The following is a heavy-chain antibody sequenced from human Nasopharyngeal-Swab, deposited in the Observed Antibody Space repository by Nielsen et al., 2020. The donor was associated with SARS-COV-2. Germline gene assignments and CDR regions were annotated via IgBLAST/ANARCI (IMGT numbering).Heavy chain of an antibody. CDR3: ARRVARAPRHEGDYYYGMDV. Sequence: WIRQPPGKGLEWIGSIYYSGSTYYNPSLKSRVTISVDTSKNQFFLKLSSVTAADTAVYYCARRVARAPRHEGDYYYGMDVWGQGTTVTVSS. CDR2: IYYSGST. D-gene: IGHD3-16*01. V-gene: IGHV4-39*01. J-gene: IGHJ6*02.